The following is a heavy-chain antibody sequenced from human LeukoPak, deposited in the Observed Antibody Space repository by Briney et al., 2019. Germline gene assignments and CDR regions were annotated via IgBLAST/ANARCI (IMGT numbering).Heavy chain of an antibody. CDR3: ARQIAVAANFYFDY. CDR2: IDPGDSDT. D-gene: IGHD6-19*01. CDR1: GYIFTNYW. Sequence: GESLKISCRGSGYIFTNYWIRWLRQMPGKGGEWMGIIDPGDSDTRYSPSFQGQVTISADKSISTAYLQWSSLKASDTAMYYCARQIAVAANFYFDYWGQGTLVTVSS. V-gene: IGHV5-51*01. J-gene: IGHJ4*02.